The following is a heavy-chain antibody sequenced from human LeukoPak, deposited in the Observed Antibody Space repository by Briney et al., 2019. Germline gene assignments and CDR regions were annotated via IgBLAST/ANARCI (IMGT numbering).Heavy chain of an antibody. CDR1: GFTFSSYG. Sequence: GGSLRLSCAASGFTFSSYGMHWVRQAPGKGLDWVAFIHHDGSNKYYADSVRGRFTISRDNSKNTLYLQMNSLRADDTAVYYCARDVQVATIYPLDYWGQGTLVTVSS. V-gene: IGHV3-30*02. J-gene: IGHJ4*02. CDR2: IHHDGSNK. D-gene: IGHD5-12*01. CDR3: ARDVQVATIYPLDY.